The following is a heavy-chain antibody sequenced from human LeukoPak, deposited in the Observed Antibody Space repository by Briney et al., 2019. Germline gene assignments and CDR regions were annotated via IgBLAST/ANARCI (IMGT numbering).Heavy chain of an antibody. D-gene: IGHD3-9*01. CDR3: AKWGDYDVLTGYYDPDY. CDR2: ITGSGGGT. CDR1: GFTFSNYA. V-gene: IGHV3-23*01. Sequence: PGASLRLTCAASGFTFSNYAMSWVRQAPGKGLEWVSAITGSGGGTYYADSVKGRFTMSRDNSKNTLYLQMNSLRADDTAVYYCAKWGDYDVLTGYYDPDYWGQGTLVTVSS. J-gene: IGHJ4*02.